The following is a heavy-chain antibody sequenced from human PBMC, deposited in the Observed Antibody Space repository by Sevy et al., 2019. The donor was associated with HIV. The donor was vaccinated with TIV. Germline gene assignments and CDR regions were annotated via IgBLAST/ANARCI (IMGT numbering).Heavy chain of an antibody. CDR1: GYTFTSYG. V-gene: IGHV1-18*01. D-gene: IGHD3-22*01. CDR3: ARRPTYYDDSSGYLLDAFDI. Sequence: ASVKVSCKASGYTFTSYGISSVRQAPGQGLEWMGWISAYNGNTNYAQKLQGRVTMTTDTSTSTAYMELRSLRSDDTAVYYCARRPTYYDDSSGYLLDAFDIWGQGTMVTVSS. CDR2: ISAYNGNT. J-gene: IGHJ3*02.